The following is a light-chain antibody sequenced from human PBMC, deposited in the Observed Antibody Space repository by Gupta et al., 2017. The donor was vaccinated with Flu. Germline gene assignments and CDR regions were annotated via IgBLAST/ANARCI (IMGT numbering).Light chain of an antibody. Sequence: EIVLTQSPATLSLSPGERATLSCRASQSVSSYLAWYQQKPGQAPRLLIYDASNRATGIPARFSGSGSGTDFTLTISSLEPEDFAVYYCQSGVIFGQGTKLEIK. CDR2: DAS. CDR1: QSVSSY. CDR3: QSGVI. V-gene: IGKV3-11*01. J-gene: IGKJ2*01.